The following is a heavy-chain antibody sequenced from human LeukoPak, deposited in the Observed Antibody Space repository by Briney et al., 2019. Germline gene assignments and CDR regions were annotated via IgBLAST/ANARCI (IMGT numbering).Heavy chain of an antibody. CDR3: AKGSPEYSYELPVDY. CDR1: GFTFSSYG. D-gene: IGHD5-18*01. V-gene: IGHV3-30*18. Sequence: GGSLRLSCAASGFTFSSYGMHWVRQAPGKGLEWVAVISYDGSNKYYADSVKGRFTISRDNSKNTLYLQMNSLRAKGTAVYYCAKGSPEYSYELPVDYWGQGPLVTVSS. J-gene: IGHJ4*02. CDR2: ISYDGSNK.